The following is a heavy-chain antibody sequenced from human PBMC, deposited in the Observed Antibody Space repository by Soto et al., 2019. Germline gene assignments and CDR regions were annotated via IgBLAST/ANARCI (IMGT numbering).Heavy chain of an antibody. CDR1: GGSISSGDYY. D-gene: IGHD6-6*01. Sequence: SETLSLTCTVSGGSISSGDYYWSWIRQPPGKGPEWIGYIYYSGSSYYNPNPSLKSRVTISVDTSKNQFSLKLSSVTAADTAVYYCARMALGQLTFFDYWGQGALVTSPQ. CDR2: IYYSGSS. J-gene: IGHJ4*02. CDR3: ARMALGQLTFFDY. V-gene: IGHV4-30-4*01.